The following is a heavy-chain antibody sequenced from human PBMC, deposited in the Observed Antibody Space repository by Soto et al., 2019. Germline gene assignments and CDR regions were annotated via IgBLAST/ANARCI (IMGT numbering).Heavy chain of an antibody. V-gene: IGHV1-2*04. CDR1: GYTFTGYY. CDR2: INPNSGGT. CDR3: AREGYCSSTSCYNYYYYGMDV. Sequence: ASVKVSCKASGYTFTGYYMHWVRQAPGQGLEWMGWINPNSGGTNYAQKFQGWVTMTRDTSISTAYMELSRLRSDDTAVYYCAREGYCSSTSCYNYYYYGMDVWGQVPTVTFSS. J-gene: IGHJ6*02. D-gene: IGHD2-2*01.